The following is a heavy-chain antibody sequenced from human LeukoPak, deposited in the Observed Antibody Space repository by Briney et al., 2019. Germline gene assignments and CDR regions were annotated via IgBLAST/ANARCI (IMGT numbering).Heavy chain of an antibody. CDR3: AKTIAVAGDPPDY. CDR1: GYTFTSYY. Sequence: EASVKVSCKASGYTFTSYYMHWVRQAPGQGLEWMGIITPSGGSTSYAQKFQGRVTMTRDTSTSTVYMELSSLRSEDTAVYYCAKTIAVAGDPPDYWGQGTLVTVSS. CDR2: ITPSGGST. J-gene: IGHJ4*02. D-gene: IGHD6-19*01. V-gene: IGHV1-46*01.